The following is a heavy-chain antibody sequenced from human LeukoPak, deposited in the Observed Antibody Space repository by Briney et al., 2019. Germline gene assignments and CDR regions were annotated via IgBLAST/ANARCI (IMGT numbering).Heavy chain of an antibody. D-gene: IGHD3-3*01. J-gene: IGHJ5*02. CDR3: ARDFDYDFWSGYYGEPKNWSDP. CDR1: GYTFTSYG. Sequence: ASVKVSCKASGYTFTSYGISWVRQAPGQGLEWMVWISAYNGNTNYAQKLQGRVTMTTDTSTSTAYMELRSLRSDDTAVYYCARDFDYDFWSGYYGEPKNWSDPWGQGTLVTVSS. V-gene: IGHV1-18*01. CDR2: ISAYNGNT.